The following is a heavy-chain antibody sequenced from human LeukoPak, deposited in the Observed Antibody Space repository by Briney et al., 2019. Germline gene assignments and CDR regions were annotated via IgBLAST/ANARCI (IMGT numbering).Heavy chain of an antibody. CDR1: GGSISSSTYY. CDR2: IYYSGST. Sequence: PSETLSLTCTVSGGSISSSTYYWGWIRQLPGKGLEWIGSIYYSGSTNYNPSLKSRVTISVDTSKNQFSLKLSSVTAADTAVYYCARGARWLQFAWYFDYWGQGTLVTVSS. CDR3: ARGARWLQFAWYFDY. J-gene: IGHJ4*02. D-gene: IGHD5-24*01. V-gene: IGHV4-39*07.